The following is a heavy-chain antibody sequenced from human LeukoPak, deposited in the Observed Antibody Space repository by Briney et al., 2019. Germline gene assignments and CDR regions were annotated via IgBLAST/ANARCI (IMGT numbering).Heavy chain of an antibody. CDR3: ARGRGGLLWFGEFNS. J-gene: IGHJ4*02. V-gene: IGHV3-7*01. CDR2: IKQDGSEK. CDR1: GFTFSSYE. D-gene: IGHD3-10*01. Sequence: GGSLRLSCAASGFTFSSYEMNWVRQAPGKRLEWVANIKQDGSEKHYVDSVKGRFTISRDNANNSLYLQMNSLRAEDTAVYYCARGRGGLLWFGEFNSWGQGTLVTVSS.